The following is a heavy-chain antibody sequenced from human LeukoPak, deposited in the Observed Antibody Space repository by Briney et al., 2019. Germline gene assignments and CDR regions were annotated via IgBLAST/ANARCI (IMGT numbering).Heavy chain of an antibody. CDR2: INSDGSST. J-gene: IGHJ4*02. CDR3: ARGGEYCGGDCYPGTPDY. Sequence: GGSLRLSCAASGFTFSSYWMHWVRQAPGKGLVWVSRINSDGSSTSYADSVKGRFTISRDNAKNTLYLQMNSLRAEDTAVYYCARGGEYCGGDCYPGTPDYWGQGTLVTVSS. CDR1: GFTFSSYW. V-gene: IGHV3-74*01. D-gene: IGHD2-21*02.